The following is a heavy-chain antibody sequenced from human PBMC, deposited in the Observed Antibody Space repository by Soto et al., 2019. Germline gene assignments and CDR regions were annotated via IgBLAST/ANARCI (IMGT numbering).Heavy chain of an antibody. CDR3: ARLNAGVVTQGSYYYGMDV. Sequence: GESLKISCKGSGYIFTSYWIGWVRQMPGKGLEWMGIIYPGDSDTRYSPSFQGQVTISADKSISTAYLQWSSLKASDTAMYYCARLNAGVVTQGSYYYGMDVWGQGTTVTVSS. J-gene: IGHJ6*02. D-gene: IGHD3-3*01. V-gene: IGHV5-51*01. CDR1: GYIFTSYW. CDR2: IYPGDSDT.